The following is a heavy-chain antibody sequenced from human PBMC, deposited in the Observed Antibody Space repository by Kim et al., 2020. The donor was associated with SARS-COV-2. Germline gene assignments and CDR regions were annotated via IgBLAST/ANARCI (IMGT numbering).Heavy chain of an antibody. CDR2: INHSGST. V-gene: IGHV4-34*01. CDR1: GGSFSGYY. CDR3: ARVLQSYGMDV. Sequence: SETLSLTCAVYGGSFSGYYWSWIRQPPGKGLEWIGEINHSGSTNYNPSLKSRVTISVDTSKNQFSLKLSSVTAADTAVYYCARVLQSYGMDVWGQGTTVTVSS. J-gene: IGHJ6*02.